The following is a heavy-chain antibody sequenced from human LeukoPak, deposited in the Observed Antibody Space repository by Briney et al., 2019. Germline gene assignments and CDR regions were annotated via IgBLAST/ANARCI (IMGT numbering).Heavy chain of an antibody. J-gene: IGHJ4*02. CDR1: GLSFSDYY. Sequence: PSETLSLTCGVYGLSFSDYYWSWIRQPPGKGLEWIGEINHSGSTNYNPSLKSRVIISVDTSKNQFSLNLSSVIAADTAVYYCARYTSSCYRGYFDYWGQGTLVTVSS. CDR2: INHSGST. V-gene: IGHV4-34*01. CDR3: ARYTSSCYRGYFDY. D-gene: IGHD6-19*01.